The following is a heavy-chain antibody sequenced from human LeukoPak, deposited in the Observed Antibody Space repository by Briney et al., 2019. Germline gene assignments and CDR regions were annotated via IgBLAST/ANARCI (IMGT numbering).Heavy chain of an antibody. CDR2: IDHSGNT. J-gene: IGHJ4*02. D-gene: IGHD1-1*01. CDR1: SFSITSGYY. Sequence: PSETLSLTCAVSSFSITSGYYWGWIRQSPGKGLEWIANIDHSGNTYYNPSPKSRVTISVDTSKNQFSLKLTSATAADTAVYYCARDGDTYTWTFDYWGQGTLVTVSS. CDR3: ARDGDTYTWTFDY. V-gene: IGHV4-38-2*02.